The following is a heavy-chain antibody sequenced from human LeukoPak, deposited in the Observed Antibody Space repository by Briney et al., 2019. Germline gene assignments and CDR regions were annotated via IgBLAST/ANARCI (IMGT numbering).Heavy chain of an antibody. V-gene: IGHV5-51*01. CDR3: ARRKYYYDSSGYYHRGYFDY. D-gene: IGHD3-22*01. CDR2: IYPGDSDT. Sequence: PGESLKISCKGSGCSFTSYWIGWVRQMPGKGLEWMGIIYPGDSDTRYSPSFQGQVTISADKSISTAYLQWSSLKASDTAMYYCARRKYYYDSSGYYHRGYFDYWGQGTLVTVSS. J-gene: IGHJ4*02. CDR1: GCSFTSYW.